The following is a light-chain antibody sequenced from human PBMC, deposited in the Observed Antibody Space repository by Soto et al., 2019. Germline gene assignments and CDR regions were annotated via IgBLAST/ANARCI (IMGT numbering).Light chain of an antibody. CDR2: VNSDGSH. CDR1: SGHSSYA. CDR3: QTWATGIRV. J-gene: IGLJ3*02. V-gene: IGLV4-69*02. Sequence: QLVLTQSPSASASLGASVKLTCTLSSGHSSYAIAWHQQQPDKGPRFLMKVNSDGSHINGDGIPDHFSGSSSGAERYLTIASLQSEDEADYYCQTWATGIRVFGGGTKVTVL.